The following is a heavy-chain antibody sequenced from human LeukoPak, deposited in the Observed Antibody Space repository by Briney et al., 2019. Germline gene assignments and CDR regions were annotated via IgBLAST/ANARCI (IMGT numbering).Heavy chain of an antibody. CDR1: GFTFSSYA. D-gene: IGHD6-13*01. J-gene: IGHJ5*02. Sequence: PGGSLRLSCAASGFTFSSYAMHWVRQAPGKGLEWVAVISYDGSNKYYADSVKGRFTISRDNSKSTLYLQMNSLRAEDTAVYYCARAYSSSWYTTMTNSRFDPWGQGTLVTVSS. CDR2: ISYDGSNK. V-gene: IGHV3-30-3*01. CDR3: ARAYSSSWYTTMTNSRFDP.